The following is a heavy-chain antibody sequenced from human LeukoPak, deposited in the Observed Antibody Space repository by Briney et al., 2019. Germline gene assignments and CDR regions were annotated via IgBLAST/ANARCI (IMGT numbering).Heavy chain of an antibody. CDR3: ARDRGRRPHYYYMDV. CDR1: GGTFSSYA. V-gene: IGHV1-69*05. D-gene: IGHD6-25*01. J-gene: IGHJ6*03. Sequence: RSSVKVCCKASGGTFSSYAISWVRQAPGQGLEWMGRIIPIFGTANYAQKFQGRVTITTDESTSTAYMELSSLRSEDTAVYYCARDRGRRPHYYYMDVWGKGTTVTVSS. CDR2: IIPIFGTA.